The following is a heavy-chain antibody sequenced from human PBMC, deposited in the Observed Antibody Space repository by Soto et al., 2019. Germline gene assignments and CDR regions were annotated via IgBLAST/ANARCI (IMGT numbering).Heavy chain of an antibody. CDR1: GDTFNSYV. V-gene: IGHV1-69*01. J-gene: IGHJ4*02. Sequence: QVQLVHSGPEVNKPGSSVKVSCKASGDTFNSYVITWVRQAPGQGLEWLGGIITAFGTTSYAQNFQDRLTITADEAATTDHMELSSLTSDDTAMYYCTRSYGYTFGGSLDNWGQGTLVTVSS. CDR2: IITAFGTT. CDR3: TRSYGYTFGGSLDN. D-gene: IGHD5-18*01.